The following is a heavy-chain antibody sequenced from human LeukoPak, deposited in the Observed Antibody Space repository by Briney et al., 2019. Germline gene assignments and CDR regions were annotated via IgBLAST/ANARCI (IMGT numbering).Heavy chain of an antibody. V-gene: IGHV4-39*01. J-gene: IGHJ4*02. Sequence: MTSETLSLTCTVSGGSISSSSYYWGWIRQPPGKGLEWIGSIYYSGSTCYNPSLKSRVTISVDTSKNQFSLKLSSVTAADTAVYYCATSGYDTSPEYWGQGTLVTVSS. CDR2: IYYSGST. CDR3: ATSGYDTSPEY. D-gene: IGHD5-12*01. CDR1: GGSISSSSYY.